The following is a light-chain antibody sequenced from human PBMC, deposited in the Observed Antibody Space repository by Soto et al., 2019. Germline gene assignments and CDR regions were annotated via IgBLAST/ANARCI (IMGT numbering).Light chain of an antibody. J-gene: IGKJ1*01. Sequence: DIEMTQSPATLSVSPGERATLSCRASQTVTDNLAWYQQKPGQAPRLLIYGASTRPSGIPARFSGSGSGTDFTLTISSLQSEDFAVSYCQQRTNWPRTFGQGTKVDI. CDR1: QTVTDN. CDR2: GAS. CDR3: QQRTNWPRT. V-gene: IGKV3-15*01.